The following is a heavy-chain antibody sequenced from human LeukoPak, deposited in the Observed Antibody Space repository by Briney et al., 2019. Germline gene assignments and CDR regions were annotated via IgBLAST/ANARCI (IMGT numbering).Heavy chain of an antibody. CDR1: GFPFSNAW. V-gene: IGHV3-15*01. Sequence: KPGGSLRLSCTASGFPFSNAWMSWVRQPPGKGLEWVGRIKSKAAGGTTDYSAPVEGRFIISRDDSKNGLYLQMNSLKTEDTAVYYCEVGATGPMMGGQGTLVTVSS. CDR3: EVGATGPMM. D-gene: IGHD1-26*01. CDR2: IKSKAAGGTT. J-gene: IGHJ4*02.